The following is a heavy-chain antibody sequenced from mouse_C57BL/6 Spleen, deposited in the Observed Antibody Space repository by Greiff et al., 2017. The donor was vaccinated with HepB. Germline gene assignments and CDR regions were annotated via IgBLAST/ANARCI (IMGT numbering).Heavy chain of an antibody. D-gene: IGHD1-1*01. V-gene: IGHV1-72*01. CDR1: GYTFTSYW. J-gene: IGHJ1*03. Sequence: QVQLQQPGAELVKPGASVKLSCKASGYTFTSYWMHWVKQRPGRGLEWIGRIDPNSGGTKYNEKFKSKATLTVDKPSSTAYMQLSSLTSEDSAVYYCARSSFITTVVAWYFDVWGTGTTVTVSS. CDR2: IDPNSGGT. CDR3: ARSSFITTVVAWYFDV.